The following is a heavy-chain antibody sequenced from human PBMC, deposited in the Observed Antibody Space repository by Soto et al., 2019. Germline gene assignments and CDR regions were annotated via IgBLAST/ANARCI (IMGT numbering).Heavy chain of an antibody. CDR2: IIPIFGTA. CDR3: ARGHTSGYYYASGTFDY. CDR1: GGTFSSYA. Sequence: QVQLVQSGAEVKKPGSSVKVSCKASGGTFSSYAISWVRQAPGQGLEWMGGIIPIFGTANYAQKFQGRVTITADKSTSKAYMELSSLRSEYTAVYYCARGHTSGYYYASGTFDYWGQGTLVTVSS. J-gene: IGHJ4*02. V-gene: IGHV1-69*06. D-gene: IGHD3-22*01.